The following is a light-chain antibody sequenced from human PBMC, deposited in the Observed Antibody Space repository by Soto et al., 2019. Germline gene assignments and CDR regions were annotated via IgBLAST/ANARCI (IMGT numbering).Light chain of an antibody. V-gene: IGLV2-11*01. Sequence: QSVLTQPRSVSGSPGQSVTISCTGTSSDIGGYYYVSWYQQHPGKAPNLMIYVVTKRPSGVPDRFSGSKSGTTASLTISGLQAEDEADYYCFSYAGSYTFYVFGTGTKVTVL. CDR3: FSYAGSYTFYV. J-gene: IGLJ1*01. CDR1: SSDIGGYYY. CDR2: VVT.